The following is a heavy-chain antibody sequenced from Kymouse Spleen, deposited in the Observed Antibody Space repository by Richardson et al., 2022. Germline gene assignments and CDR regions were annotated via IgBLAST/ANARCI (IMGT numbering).Heavy chain of an antibody. J-gene: IGHJ4*02. CDR1: GFTFSGSA. CDR2: IRSKANSYAT. D-gene: IGHD3-10*01. Sequence: EVQLVESGGGLVQPGGSLKLSCAASGFTFSGSAMHWVRQASGKGLEWVGRIRSKANSYATAYAASVKGRFTISRDDSKNTAYLQMNSLKTEDTAVYYCTRGRFGESLDYWGQGTLVTVSS. CDR3: TRGRFGESLDY. V-gene: IGHV3-73*02.